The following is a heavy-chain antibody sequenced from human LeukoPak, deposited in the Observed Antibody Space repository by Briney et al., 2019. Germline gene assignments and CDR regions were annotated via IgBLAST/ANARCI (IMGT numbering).Heavy chain of an antibody. CDR1: GGSISSYY. J-gene: IGHJ4*02. D-gene: IGHD2-2*01. Sequence: SETLSLTCTVSGGSISSYYWSWIRQPPGKGLEWIGYIYYSGSTNYNPSLKSRVTISVDTSKNQFSLKLTSVTAADTAVYYCARVLGYCSSTSCYPYFDYWGQGTLVTVSS. V-gene: IGHV4-59*08. CDR2: IYYSGST. CDR3: ARVLGYCSSTSCYPYFDY.